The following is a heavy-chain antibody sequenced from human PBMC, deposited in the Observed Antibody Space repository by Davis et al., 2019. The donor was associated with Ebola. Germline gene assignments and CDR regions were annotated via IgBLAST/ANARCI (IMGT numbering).Heavy chain of an antibody. CDR1: GFTVSSNY. V-gene: IGHV3-53*01. CDR3: AKSGEYYDFWSGYCPFDY. CDR2: IYSGGST. D-gene: IGHD3-3*01. J-gene: IGHJ4*02. Sequence: ESLKISCAASGFTVSSNYMSWVRQAPGKGLEWVSVIYSGGSTYYADSVKGRFTISRDNAKNTLSLQMNSLRAEDTAVYYCAKSGEYYDFWSGYCPFDYWGQGTLVTVSS.